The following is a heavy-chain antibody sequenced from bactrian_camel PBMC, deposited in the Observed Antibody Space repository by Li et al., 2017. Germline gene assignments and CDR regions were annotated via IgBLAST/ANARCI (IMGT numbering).Heavy chain of an antibody. CDR2: FGGNRA. CDR1: ILASAFTLSAYA. J-gene: IGHJ4*01. Sequence: VQLVESGGGLVQPGGSLRLSCTASILASAFTLSAYALSWVRQAPGKGLELVSSFGGNRAWYAYSVKGRFTISRDNAKTAVYLRMNSLKPEDTAEYYCVAGIMESCSGGAYCYGGCRVTFWGRGTQVTVS. V-gene: IGHV3S40*01. CDR3: VAGIMESCSGGAYCYGGCRVTF. D-gene: IGHD1*01.